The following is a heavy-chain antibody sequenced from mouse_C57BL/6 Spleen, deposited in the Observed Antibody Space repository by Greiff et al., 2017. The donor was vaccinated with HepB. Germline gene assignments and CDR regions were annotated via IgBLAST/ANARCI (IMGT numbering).Heavy chain of an antibody. Sequence: EVKLMESEGGLVQPGGSMKLSCTASGFTFSDYYMAWVRQVPEKGLEWVANINSDGSSTYYMDSLKSRFIISRDNAKNILYLQMSSLKSEDTATYYCAVYYDYDVRFAYWGQGTLVTVSA. D-gene: IGHD2-4*01. V-gene: IGHV5-16*01. CDR3: AVYYDYDVRFAY. CDR2: INSDGSST. J-gene: IGHJ3*01. CDR1: GFTFSDYY.